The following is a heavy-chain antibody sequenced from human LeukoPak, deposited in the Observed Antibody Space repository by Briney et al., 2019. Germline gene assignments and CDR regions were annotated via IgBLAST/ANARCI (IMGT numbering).Heavy chain of an antibody. Sequence: ASVKVSCKASGYTFTSYDINWVRQATGQGLEWMGWMNPNSGNTGYAQKFQGRVTITRNTSISTAYMELSSLRSEDTAVYYCAIPLNQLLFRGDAFDIWGQGTMVTVSS. CDR3: AIPLNQLLFRGDAFDI. J-gene: IGHJ3*02. CDR1: GYTFTSYD. CDR2: MNPNSGNT. D-gene: IGHD2-2*01. V-gene: IGHV1-8*03.